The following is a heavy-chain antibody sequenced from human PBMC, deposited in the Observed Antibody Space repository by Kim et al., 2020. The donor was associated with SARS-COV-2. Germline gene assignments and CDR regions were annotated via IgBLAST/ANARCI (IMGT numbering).Heavy chain of an antibody. Sequence: YYADSVKRRFTISRDNAKNSLYLQMNSLRAEDTAVYYCARVDDYGGPPSIWGQGTMVTVSS. CDR3: ARVDDYGGPPSI. V-gene: IGHV3-21*01. J-gene: IGHJ3*02. D-gene: IGHD4-17*01.